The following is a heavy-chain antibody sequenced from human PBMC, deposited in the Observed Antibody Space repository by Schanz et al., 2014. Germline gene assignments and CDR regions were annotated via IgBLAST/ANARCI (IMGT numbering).Heavy chain of an antibody. CDR1: GFPFSDYF. D-gene: IGHD3-3*01. J-gene: IGHJ4*02. CDR3: VRDSFFAFDY. CDR2: IGNGGVTI. Sequence: VHLVDSGGGLVKPGGSLRLSCTASGFPFSDYFMAWIRQPPGRGLEWVSYIGNGGVTIYYADSVKGRFTISRDNAKNSVFLQMNSLRAEDTAVYCCVRDSFFAFDYGGQGTLXTVSS. V-gene: IGHV3-11*04.